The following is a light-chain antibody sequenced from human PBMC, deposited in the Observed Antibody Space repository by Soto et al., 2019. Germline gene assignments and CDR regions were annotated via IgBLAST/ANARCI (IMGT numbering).Light chain of an antibody. CDR2: AAS. CDR1: QSISSY. Sequence: DIQMTQSPSSLSASVGDRVTITCRASQSISSYLNWYQQKPGKAPKLLIYAASSLQSGVPSRFSGSGSGTDFTLTISSLQPEDFATYYCQQSYSTPRTTFGGGTRWIS. V-gene: IGKV1-39*01. J-gene: IGKJ4*01. CDR3: QQSYSTPRTT.